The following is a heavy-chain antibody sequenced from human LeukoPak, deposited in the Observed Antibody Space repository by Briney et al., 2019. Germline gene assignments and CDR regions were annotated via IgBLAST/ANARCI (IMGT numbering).Heavy chain of an antibody. V-gene: IGHV1-2*02. Sequence: ASVTVSCTASGYTFTGHYMHWERQAPGQGLEWVGWINANSGDINSAQKFQGRVTMTRDTSISTVYMELSRLGRDDTAVYYCAREGWDQRDTAAFDHWGQGTLVTVSS. CDR1: GYTFTGHY. CDR3: AREGWDQRDTAAFDH. CDR2: INANSGDI. D-gene: IGHD6-19*01. J-gene: IGHJ4*02.